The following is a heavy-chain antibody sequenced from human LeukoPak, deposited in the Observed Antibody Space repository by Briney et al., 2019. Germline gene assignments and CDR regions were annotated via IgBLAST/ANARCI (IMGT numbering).Heavy chain of an antibody. CDR2: IYYIGRT. Sequence: SETLSLTCTVSGGSISSYYWTWIRQPPGKGLEWIGYIYYIGRTNYNPSLKSRVTISVDTSKNQFSLKLSSVTAADTAVYYCARADYGDYVTFDYWSQGTLVTVSS. CDR1: GGSISSYY. J-gene: IGHJ4*02. CDR3: ARADYGDYVTFDY. V-gene: IGHV4-59*01. D-gene: IGHD4-17*01.